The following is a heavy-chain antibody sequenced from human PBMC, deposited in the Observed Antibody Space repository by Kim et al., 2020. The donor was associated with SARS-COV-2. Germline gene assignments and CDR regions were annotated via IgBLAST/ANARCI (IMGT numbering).Heavy chain of an antibody. D-gene: IGHD3-10*01. CDR2: IDPSDSYT. CDR3: ARGPFSKRGYYYYGMDV. V-gene: IGHV5-10-1*01. J-gene: IGHJ6*02. CDR1: GYSFTSYW. Sequence: GESLKISCKGSGYSFTSYWISWVRQMPGKGLEWMGRIDPSDSYTNYSPSFQGHVTISADKSISTAYLQWSSLKASDTAMYYCARGPFSKRGYYYYGMDVWGQGTTVTVSS.